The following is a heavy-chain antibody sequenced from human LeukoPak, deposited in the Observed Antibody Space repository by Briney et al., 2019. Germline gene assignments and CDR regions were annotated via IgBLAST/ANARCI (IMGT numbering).Heavy chain of an antibody. Sequence: SVKVSCKASGGTFSSYAISWVRQAPGQGLEWMGGIIPIFGTANYAQKFQGRVTITADESTSTAYMELSSLRSEDTAVYYCAAGDYTRSGLDYWGQGTLVTVSS. CDR3: AAGDYTRSGLDY. CDR2: IIPIFGTA. V-gene: IGHV1-69*13. CDR1: GGTFSSYA. D-gene: IGHD4-17*01. J-gene: IGHJ4*02.